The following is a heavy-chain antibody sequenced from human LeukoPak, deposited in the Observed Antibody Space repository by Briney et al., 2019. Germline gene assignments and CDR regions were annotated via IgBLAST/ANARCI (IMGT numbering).Heavy chain of an antibody. V-gene: IGHV4-61*01. CDR1: GFSVSSGSYY. CDR2: IYYSGST. J-gene: IGHJ6*04. CDR3: AREVTVTAPYYYYYGMDV. D-gene: IGHD4-17*01. Sequence: PSETLSLTCTVSGFSVSSGSYYWGWIRQPPGKGLEWIGYIYYSGSTNYNPSLKSQITISVDTSKNQFSLKLSSVTAADTAVYYCAREVTVTAPYYYYYGMDVWGKGTTVTVSS.